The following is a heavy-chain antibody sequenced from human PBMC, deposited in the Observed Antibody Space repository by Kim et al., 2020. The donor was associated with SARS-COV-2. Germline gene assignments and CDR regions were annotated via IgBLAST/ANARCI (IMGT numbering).Heavy chain of an antibody. J-gene: IGHJ3*02. CDR1: GFTFSSYP. CDR3: VKGSVVPFRYSDWLSHPFDI. V-gene: IGHV3-64D*06. CDR2: ISTNGGST. D-gene: IGHD3-9*01. Sequence: GGSLRLSCSASGFTFSSYPMHWVRQTPGKGLEYVSVISTNGGSTYYADSVKGRFTISRDNSKNTLYLQMSSLRVEDTAVYYCVKGSVVPFRYSDWLSHPFDIWGQGAMVTVSS.